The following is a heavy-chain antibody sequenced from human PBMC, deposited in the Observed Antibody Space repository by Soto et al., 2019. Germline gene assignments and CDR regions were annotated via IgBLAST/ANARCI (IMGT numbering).Heavy chain of an antibody. Sequence: ASVKVSCKASGYTFTSSGISWVRQAPGQGLEWMGWISAYNGNTNYAQKLQGRVTMTTDTSTRTAYMELRSLRSDDTAVYYCARMEATYYDFWSCPNWFDPWGQGTLVTVSS. J-gene: IGHJ5*02. CDR3: ARMEATYYDFWSCPNWFDP. CDR2: ISAYNGNT. CDR1: GYTFTSSG. D-gene: IGHD3-3*01. V-gene: IGHV1-18*01.